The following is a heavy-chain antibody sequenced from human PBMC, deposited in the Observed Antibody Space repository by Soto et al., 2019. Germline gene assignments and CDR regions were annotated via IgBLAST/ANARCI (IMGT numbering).Heavy chain of an antibody. D-gene: IGHD5-12*01. CDR1: GFSLSTSGVG. V-gene: IGHV2-5*02. Sequence: QITLKESGPTLVKPTQTLTLTCTFSGFSLSTSGVGVGWIRQTPGKDLEWLALVYWDDDKPYSPSLKSRLTITKDTSKNQVVLTMTNMDPVDTATYYCAHGGLGDYDLGFDYWGQGTLVTVSS. CDR3: AHGGLGDYDLGFDY. CDR2: VYWDDDK. J-gene: IGHJ4*02.